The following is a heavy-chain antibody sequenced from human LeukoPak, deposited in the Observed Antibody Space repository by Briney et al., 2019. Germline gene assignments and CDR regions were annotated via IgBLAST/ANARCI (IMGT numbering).Heavy chain of an antibody. CDR1: GYTFTSYG. CDR3: ARGVTARGFYYYRDT. V-gene: IGHV1-18*01. Sequence: ASVKVSCKASGYTFTSYGISWVRQAPGQGLEWMGWISAYNGNTNYAQEFQGRVTMTRDTSISTAYMELSSLRPDDTAVYSCARGVTARGFYYYRDTWGNGTTVTISS. J-gene: IGHJ6*03. D-gene: IGHD2-21*02. CDR2: ISAYNGNT.